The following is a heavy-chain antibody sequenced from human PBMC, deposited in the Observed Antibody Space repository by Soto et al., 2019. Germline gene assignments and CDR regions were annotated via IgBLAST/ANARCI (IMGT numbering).Heavy chain of an antibody. Sequence: SETLSLTCTVSGGSISIYYWSWIRQPPGKGLEWIGYIYYSGSTNYNPSLKSRVTISVDTYKNQFSLKLSSVTAADTAVYYCARAAHCTNGVCFRSSGFDPWGQGTLVTVSS. J-gene: IGHJ5*02. CDR2: IYYSGST. CDR1: GGSISIYY. D-gene: IGHD2-8*01. V-gene: IGHV4-59*01. CDR3: ARAAHCTNGVCFRSSGFDP.